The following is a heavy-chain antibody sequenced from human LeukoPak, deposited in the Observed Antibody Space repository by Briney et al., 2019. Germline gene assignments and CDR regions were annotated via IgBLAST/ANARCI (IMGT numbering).Heavy chain of an antibody. D-gene: IGHD3-16*02. V-gene: IGHV3-66*01. J-gene: IGHJ4*02. CDR3: SGGVTFGGVIVPFDY. Sequence: GGSLRLSCAASGFTVSSNYMSWVRQAPGKGLEWVSVIYSGGSTYYADSVKGRFTISRDNSKNTLYLQMNSLRAEDTAVYHCSGGVTFGGVIVPFDYWGQGTLVTVSS. CDR2: IYSGGST. CDR1: GFTVSSNY.